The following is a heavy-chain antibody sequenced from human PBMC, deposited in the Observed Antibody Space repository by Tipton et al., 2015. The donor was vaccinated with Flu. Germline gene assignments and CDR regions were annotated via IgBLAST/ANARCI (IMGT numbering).Heavy chain of an antibody. CDR3: ARVFISSGYTNTFDI. D-gene: IGHD6-19*01. CDR1: GGSISSYY. CDR2: IYYSGST. Sequence: TLSLTCTVSGGSISSYYWSWIRQPPGKGLEWIGYIYYSGSTNYNPSLKSRVTISVDTSKNQFSLKLNSVTAADTAVYYCARVFISSGYTNTFDIWGQGQMATVSS. V-gene: IGHV4-59*01. J-gene: IGHJ3*02.